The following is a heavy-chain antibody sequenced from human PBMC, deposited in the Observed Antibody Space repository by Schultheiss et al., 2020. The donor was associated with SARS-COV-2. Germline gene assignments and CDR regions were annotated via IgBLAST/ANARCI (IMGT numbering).Heavy chain of an antibody. CDR3: ARDITAAGDY. D-gene: IGHD6-13*01. V-gene: IGHV1-18*01. CDR2: IIPIFGTA. J-gene: IGHJ4*02. CDR1: GYTFTSYG. Sequence: ASVKVSCKASGYTFTSYGISWVRQAPGQGLEWMGGIIPIFGTANYAQKLQGRVTMTTDTSTSTAYMELRSLRSDDTAVYYCARDITAAGDYWGQGTLVTVSS.